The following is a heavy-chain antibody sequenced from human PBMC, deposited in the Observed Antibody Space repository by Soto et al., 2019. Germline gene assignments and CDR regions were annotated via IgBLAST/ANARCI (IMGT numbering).Heavy chain of an antibody. CDR1: GGTFSSYT. J-gene: IGHJ5*02. V-gene: IGHV1-69*02. CDR3: AESDYGDSGRFDP. D-gene: IGHD4-17*01. Sequence: QVQLVQSGAEVKKPGSSVKVSCKASGGTFSSYTISWVRQAPGQGLEWMGRIIPILGIANYAQKFQGRVTITPDKSTSTAYMELSSLRSEDTAVYYCAESDYGDSGRFDPWGQGTLVTVSS. CDR2: IIPILGIA.